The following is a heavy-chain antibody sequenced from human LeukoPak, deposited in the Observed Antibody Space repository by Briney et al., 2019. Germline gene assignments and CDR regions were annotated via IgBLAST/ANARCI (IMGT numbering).Heavy chain of an antibody. CDR2: ISAYNGNT. V-gene: IGHV1-18*01. D-gene: IGHD2-15*01. CDR1: GYTFTSYG. CDR3: ARVLGYCSGGSCYSGWFDP. J-gene: IGHJ5*02. Sequence: GASVKVSCKASGYTFTSYGISWVRQAPGQGLEWMGWISAYNGNTNYAQKLRGRVTMTTDTSTSTAYMELGSLRSDDTAVYYCARVLGYCSGGSCYSGWFDPWGQGTLVTVSS.